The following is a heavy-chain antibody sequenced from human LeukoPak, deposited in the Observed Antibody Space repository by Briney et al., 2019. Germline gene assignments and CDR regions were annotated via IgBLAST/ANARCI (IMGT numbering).Heavy chain of an antibody. V-gene: IGHV4-59*01. CDR2: IYYSGST. CDR3: ARANPSSSFDY. CDR1: GGSISSYY. J-gene: IGHJ4*02. Sequence: SETLSLTCTVSGGSISSYYWSWIRQPPGKGLEWIGYIYYSGSTNYNPSLKSRVTISVDTSKNQFSLKLSSVTAADTAVYYCARANPSSSFDYWGQGTLVTVSS. D-gene: IGHD6-6*01.